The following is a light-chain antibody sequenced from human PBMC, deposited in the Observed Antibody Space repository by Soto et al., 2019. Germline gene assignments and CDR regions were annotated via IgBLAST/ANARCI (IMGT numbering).Light chain of an antibody. CDR1: QGMSSW. J-gene: IGKJ4*01. CDR3: QPASSFPLT. V-gene: IGKV1D-12*01. Sequence: DIQMTQSPSSVAASVGDRVTITCRASQGMSSWLAWYQQKPGKATKLLIYGASSLQSGVPSRCSGSRSGTEFSLTIRSLQPEDVATYYCQPASSFPLTGDGGTKVEIK. CDR2: GAS.